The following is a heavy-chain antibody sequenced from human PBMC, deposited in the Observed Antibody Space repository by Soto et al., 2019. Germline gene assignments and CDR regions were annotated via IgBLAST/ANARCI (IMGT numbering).Heavy chain of an antibody. CDR2: IYPGDSDT. J-gene: IGHJ6*02. CDR3: ARPPLIGGRGYYYGMDV. Sequence: GESLKISCKGSGYSFTSYWIGWVRQMPGKGLEWMGIIYPGDSDTRYSPSFQGQVTISADKSISTAYLQWSSLKASDTAMYYCARPPLIGGRGYYYGMDVWGQGTTVTV. CDR1: GYSFTSYW. V-gene: IGHV5-51*01. D-gene: IGHD3-22*01.